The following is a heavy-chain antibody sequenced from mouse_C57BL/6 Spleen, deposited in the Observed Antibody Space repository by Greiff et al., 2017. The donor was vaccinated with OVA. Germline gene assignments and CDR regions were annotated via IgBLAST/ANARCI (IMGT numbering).Heavy chain of an antibody. V-gene: IGHV2-9*01. CDR2: IWGGGST. D-gene: IGHD1-1*01. CDR3: AKHADNYYGSSYNWYFDV. J-gene: IGHJ1*03. Sequence: QVQLKESGPGLVAPSQSLSITCTVSGFSFTSYGVDWVRQPPGKGLEWLGVIWGGGSTNYNSAMMSRLSISKDNSKSQVFLKMNSLQTDDTAMYYCAKHADNYYGSSYNWYFDVWGTGTTVTVSS. CDR1: GFSFTSYG.